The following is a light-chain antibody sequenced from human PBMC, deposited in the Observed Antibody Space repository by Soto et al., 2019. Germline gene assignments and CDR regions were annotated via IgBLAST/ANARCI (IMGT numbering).Light chain of an antibody. CDR3: QYYDSSLVGRV. V-gene: IGLV1-40*01. J-gene: IGLJ3*02. CDR2: GNS. Sequence: QSVLTQPPSVSGAPGQRVTISCTGSSSNIGAGYDVHWYQQLPGTAPKHLIYGNSNRPSGVPDRFSGSKSGTSASLSITGLQAEDEADYYCQYYDSSLVGRVVGGGTKMTVL. CDR1: SSNIGAGYD.